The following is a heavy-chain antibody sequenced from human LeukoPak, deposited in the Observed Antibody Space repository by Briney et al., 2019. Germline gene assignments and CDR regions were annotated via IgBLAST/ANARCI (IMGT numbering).Heavy chain of an antibody. CDR3: ARAGRKYAFDY. V-gene: IGHV1-8*01. CDR1: GYSFTSHD. Sequence: ASLKVSCKASGYSFTSHDINWVRQATGQGLEWMGWMNTNSGNTDYAQKFQGRVTMTTDNSMKTAYIELSSLRSEDTAVYYCARAGRKYAFDYWGQGTLVTVSS. J-gene: IGHJ4*02. CDR2: MNTNSGNT.